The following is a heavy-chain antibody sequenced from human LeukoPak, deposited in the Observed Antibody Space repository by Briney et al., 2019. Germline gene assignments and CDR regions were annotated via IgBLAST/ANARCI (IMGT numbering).Heavy chain of an antibody. CDR1: GGSISGDY. V-gene: IGHV4-34*01. J-gene: IGHJ4*02. CDR3: AGGYKAMVRLFDY. D-gene: IGHD5-18*01. CDR2: INHSGST. Sequence: SETLSLTCAVYGGSISGDYWSWIRQPPGKGLEWIGEINHSGSTNYNPSLKSRVTISVDTSKNQFSLKLSSVTAADTAVYYCAGGYKAMVRLFDYWGQGTLVTVSS.